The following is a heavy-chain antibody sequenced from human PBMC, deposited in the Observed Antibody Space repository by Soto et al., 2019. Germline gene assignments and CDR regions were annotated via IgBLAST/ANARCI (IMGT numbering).Heavy chain of an antibody. J-gene: IGHJ5*02. V-gene: IGHV3-9*01. CDR2: ISWNSGSI. CDR3: AKDGHSGYDGGVWFDP. Sequence: EVQLVESGGGLVQPGRSLRLSCAASGFTFDDYAMHWVRQAPGKGLEWVSGISWNSGSIGYADSVKGRFTISRDNAKNYLYLQMNSLRAEDTALYYCAKDGHSGYDGGVWFDPWGQGTLVTVSS. CDR1: GFTFDDYA. D-gene: IGHD5-12*01.